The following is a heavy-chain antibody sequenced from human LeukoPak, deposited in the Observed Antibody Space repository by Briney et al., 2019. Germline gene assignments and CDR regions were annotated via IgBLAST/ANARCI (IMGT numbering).Heavy chain of an antibody. V-gene: IGHV1-3*03. Sequence: ASVKVSCKASGYTFTNYAMHWVRQAPGERREWMGWINAANGNTKYSQEFQGRVTITRDTSATTAYMELSSLRSEDTAVYYCATSLGMRDSSGYYSFDYWGQGTLVTVSS. CDR2: INAANGNT. CDR1: GYTFTNYA. D-gene: IGHD3-22*01. J-gene: IGHJ4*02. CDR3: ATSLGMRDSSGYYSFDY.